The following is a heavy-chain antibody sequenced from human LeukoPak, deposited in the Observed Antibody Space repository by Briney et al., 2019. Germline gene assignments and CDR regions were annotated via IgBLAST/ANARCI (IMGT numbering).Heavy chain of an antibody. CDR2: INHSGST. V-gene: IGHV4-34*01. CDR1: GGAFSGYY. CDR3: ARLVVVAVLDY. J-gene: IGHJ4*02. D-gene: IGHD2-15*01. Sequence: SETLSLTCAVYGGAFSGYYWSWIRQPPRKGQEWIVEINHSGSTNYNPSLKSLVTISLDTSKNQCSLRLSSVTAADTAVYYCARLVVVAVLDYWGQRTLVTVSS.